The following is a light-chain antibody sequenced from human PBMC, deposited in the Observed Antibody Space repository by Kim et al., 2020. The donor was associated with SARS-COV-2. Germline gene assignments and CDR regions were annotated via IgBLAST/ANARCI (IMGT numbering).Light chain of an antibody. CDR2: AAS. J-gene: IGKJ2*01. CDR3: HQYSDWPPGDT. Sequence: EIVMTQSPAILSVSPGERATLSCRASQSVSSHLAWYQQRPGQPPRLLIYAASTRATGIPARFSGSGSGTEFTLTVSGLQSEDFAIYFCHQYSDWPPGDTFGQGTKVDIK. V-gene: IGKV3-15*01. CDR1: QSVSSH.